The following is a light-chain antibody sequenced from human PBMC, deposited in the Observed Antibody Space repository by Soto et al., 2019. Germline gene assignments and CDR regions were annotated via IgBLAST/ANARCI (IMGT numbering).Light chain of an antibody. V-gene: IGKV1-5*01. CDR3: QQSFFTLIT. CDR2: DAS. J-gene: IGKJ5*01. Sequence: DIQMTQSPSTLSASLGDRVTITCRASQSISSGLAWYQQKPGKAPKVLIYDASSLQSGVPSRFSGSGSGTEFTLTISSLQPEDFAIYYCQQSFFTLITFGQGTRLEIK. CDR1: QSISSG.